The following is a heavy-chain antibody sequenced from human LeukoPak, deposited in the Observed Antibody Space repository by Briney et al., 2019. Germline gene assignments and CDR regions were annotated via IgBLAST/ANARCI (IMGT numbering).Heavy chain of an antibody. D-gene: IGHD3-10*01. Sequence: ASVKVSCKASGYTFTSYGISWVRQAPGQGLEWMGWISAYNGNTNYAQKLQGRVTMTTDTSTSTAYMELRSLRSDDTAVYYCARDQWFGELSRWFDPWGQGTLVTVSS. CDR2: ISAYNGNT. CDR3: ARDQWFGELSRWFDP. V-gene: IGHV1-18*01. J-gene: IGHJ5*02. CDR1: GYTFTSYG.